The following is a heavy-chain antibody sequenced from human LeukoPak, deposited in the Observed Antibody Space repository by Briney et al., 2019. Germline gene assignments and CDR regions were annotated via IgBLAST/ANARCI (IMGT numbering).Heavy chain of an antibody. CDR1: GFTFSSHA. J-gene: IGHJ4*02. D-gene: IGHD2-21*02. CDR3: ARNPGRTLVVVTAVDY. Sequence: PVGSLRLSCAASGFTFSSHAMHWVRQAPGKGLEWVGVISYDGSNKYYGDSAKGRFSITRDNSKNTLYVQMNSLRVEDTAVYYCARNPGRTLVVVTAVDYWGQGTLVTVSS. CDR2: ISYDGSNK. V-gene: IGHV3-30-3*01.